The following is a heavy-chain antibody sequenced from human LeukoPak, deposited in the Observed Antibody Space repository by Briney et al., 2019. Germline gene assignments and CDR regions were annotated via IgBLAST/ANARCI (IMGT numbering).Heavy chain of an antibody. CDR2: ISGSGGST. CDR3: AQAVDLHY. V-gene: IGHV3-23*01. CDR1: GFTFSSYA. D-gene: IGHD3/OR15-3a*01. J-gene: IGHJ4*02. Sequence: GGSLRLSCAASGFTFSSYAMSWVRQAPGKGLEWVSAISGSGGSTYYADSVKGRFTISRDNSKNTLYLEMNSLRAEDTAVYCWAQAVDLHYWGQGTLVTVSS.